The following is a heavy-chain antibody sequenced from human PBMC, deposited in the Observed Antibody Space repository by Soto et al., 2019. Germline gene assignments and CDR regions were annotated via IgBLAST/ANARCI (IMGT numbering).Heavy chain of an antibody. J-gene: IGHJ5*02. V-gene: IGHV5-10-1*01. CDR3: ARPRSTIFNWFDP. CDR1: GYSFTSYW. CDR2: IDPSDSYT. D-gene: IGHD3-3*01. Sequence: GESLKISCKGSGYSFTSYWISWVRQMPGKGLEWMGRIDPSDSYTNYSPSFQGHVTISADKSISTAYLQWSSLKASETAMYYCARPRSTIFNWFDPWGQGTLVTVSS.